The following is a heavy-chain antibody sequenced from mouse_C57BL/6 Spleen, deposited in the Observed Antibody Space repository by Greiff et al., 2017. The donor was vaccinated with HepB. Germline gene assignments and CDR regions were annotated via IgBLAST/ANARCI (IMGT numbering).Heavy chain of an antibody. CDR2: IYPGDGDT. V-gene: IGHV1-80*01. J-gene: IGHJ4*01. CDR3: ARDLITTVVAPYAMDY. D-gene: IGHD1-1*01. CDR1: GYAFSSYW. Sequence: VQLQQSGAELVKPGASVKISCKASGYAFSSYWMNWVKQRPGKGLEWIGQIYPGDGDTNYNGKFKGKATLTADKSSSTAYMQLSSLTSEDSAVYFCARDLITTVVAPYAMDYWGQGTSVTVSS.